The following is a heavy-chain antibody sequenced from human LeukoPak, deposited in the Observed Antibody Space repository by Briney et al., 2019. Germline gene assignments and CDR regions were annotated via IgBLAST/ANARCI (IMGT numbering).Heavy chain of an antibody. D-gene: IGHD3-22*01. CDR1: GFTFSSYW. CDR3: AKDSSVYYHDSRNFDY. CDR2: IRFDGSNK. Sequence: GGSLRLSCAASGFTFSSYWMHWVRQAPGKGLEWVAFIRFDGSNKYYADSVKGRFTISRDNSKNTLYLQMNSLRAEDTAVYYCAKDSSVYYHDSRNFDYWGQGTLVTVSS. V-gene: IGHV3-30*02. J-gene: IGHJ4*02.